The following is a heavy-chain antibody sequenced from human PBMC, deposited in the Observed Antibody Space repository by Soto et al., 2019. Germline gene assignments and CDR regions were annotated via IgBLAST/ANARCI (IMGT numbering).Heavy chain of an antibody. CDR1: GFTFDDYA. CDR2: ISWNSGSI. D-gene: IGHD7-27*01. J-gene: IGHJ4*02. V-gene: IGHV3-9*01. Sequence: GGSLRLSCAASGFTFDDYAMHWVRQAPGKGLEWVSGISWNSGSIGYADSVKGRFTISRDNAKNSLYLQMNSLRAEDTALYYCAKTELGILGRDYWGQGTLVTVSS. CDR3: AKTELGILGRDY.